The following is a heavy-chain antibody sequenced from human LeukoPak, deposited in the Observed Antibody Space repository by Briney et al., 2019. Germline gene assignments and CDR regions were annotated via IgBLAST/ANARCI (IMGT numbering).Heavy chain of an antibody. J-gene: IGHJ4*02. CDR3: ARDPDYGGNSRLGFDY. CDR1: GFSFTSSW. CDR2: IAGDESQK. D-gene: IGHD4-23*01. Sequence: GGSLRLSCVASGFSFTSSWMTWVRQAPGKGLEWVANIAGDESQKRYMDSVKGRFTISRDNAKNSLYLQMNSLRAEDSAVYFCARDPDYGGNSRLGFDYWGQGTLVTVSS. V-gene: IGHV3-7*01.